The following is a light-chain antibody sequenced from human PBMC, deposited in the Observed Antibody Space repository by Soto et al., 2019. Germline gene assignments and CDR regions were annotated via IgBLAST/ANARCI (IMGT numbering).Light chain of an antibody. CDR2: TAS. CDR3: QQYTNTNNPWM. Sequence: DIQLTQSPSFLSASVGDRDTIACRASQGVSSYLAWFQQRPGKAPKLLIYTASTLQSGVASRFSGSGSGTEFTLIISGLQPDDSATYYCQQYTNTNNPWMFGQGTKVDIK. V-gene: IGKV1-9*01. CDR1: QGVSSY. J-gene: IGKJ1*01.